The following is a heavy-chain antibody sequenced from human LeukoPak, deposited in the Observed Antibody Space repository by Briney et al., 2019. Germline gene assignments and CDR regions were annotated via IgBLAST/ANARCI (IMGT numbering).Heavy chain of an antibody. CDR1: GFTFSSYA. J-gene: IGHJ4*02. V-gene: IGHV3-30-3*01. Sequence: GGSLRLSCAASGFTFSSYAMHWVRQAPGKGLEWVAVISYDGSNKYYADSVKGRFTISRDNSKNTLYLQMNSLRTEDTAVYYCAREESTALFDYWGQGTLVTVSS. CDR3: AREESTALFDY. CDR2: ISYDGSNK. D-gene: IGHD3-10*01.